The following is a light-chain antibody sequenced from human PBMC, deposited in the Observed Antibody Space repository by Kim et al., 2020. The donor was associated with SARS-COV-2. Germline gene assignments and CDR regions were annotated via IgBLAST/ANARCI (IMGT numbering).Light chain of an antibody. CDR3: QQYSSSPAT. V-gene: IGKV3-20*01. J-gene: IGKJ1*01. CDR2: GPA. Sequence: PRKHATPSPRCVTSVTANSSAGDHKKPGQAPRLPVYGPASRATGIPDRFSGSGSGTDFTLTITRLEPEDFAVYYCQQYSSSPATFGQGTKVDIK. CDR1: TSVTANS.